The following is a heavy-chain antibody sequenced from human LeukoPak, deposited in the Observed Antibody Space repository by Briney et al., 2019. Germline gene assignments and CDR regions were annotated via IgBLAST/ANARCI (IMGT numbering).Heavy chain of an antibody. Sequence: PSQTLSLTCTVSGGSISSSSYYWGWIRQPPGKGLEWIGSIYYSGSTYYNPSLKSRVTISVDTSKNQFSLKLSSVTAADTAVYYCARRITFGGVIVISYFDYWGQGTLVTVSS. D-gene: IGHD3-16*02. CDR3: ARRITFGGVIVISYFDY. V-gene: IGHV4-39*07. CDR2: IYYSGST. J-gene: IGHJ4*02. CDR1: GGSISSSSYY.